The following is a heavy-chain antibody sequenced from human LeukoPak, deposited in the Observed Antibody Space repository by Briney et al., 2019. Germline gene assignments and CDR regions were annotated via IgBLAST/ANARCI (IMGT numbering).Heavy chain of an antibody. D-gene: IGHD7-27*01. J-gene: IGHJ4*02. CDR1: GYSFTSHG. Sequence: ASVKVSCKASGYSFTSHGRNWARQAPGQGLEWMGWISIYSGNTNYAQKFQDRISMTTDTSTSTAYMELRSLKSDDTAVYYCARDPGGTWGFDYWGQGALVTVSS. CDR2: ISIYSGNT. V-gene: IGHV1-18*01. CDR3: ARDPGGTWGFDY.